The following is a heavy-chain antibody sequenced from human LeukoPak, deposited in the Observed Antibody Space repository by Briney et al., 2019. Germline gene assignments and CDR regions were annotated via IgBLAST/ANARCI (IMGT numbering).Heavy chain of an antibody. Sequence: SETLSLTCTVSGGSISSYYWSWIRQPPGKGLEWIGYIYYSGSTNYNPSLKSRVTISVDTSKNQFSLKLSSVTAADTAVYYCARATPVDLYLLDYWGQGTLVTVSS. D-gene: IGHD5-12*01. CDR3: ARATPVDLYLLDY. CDR1: GGSISSYY. J-gene: IGHJ4*02. V-gene: IGHV4-59*01. CDR2: IYYSGST.